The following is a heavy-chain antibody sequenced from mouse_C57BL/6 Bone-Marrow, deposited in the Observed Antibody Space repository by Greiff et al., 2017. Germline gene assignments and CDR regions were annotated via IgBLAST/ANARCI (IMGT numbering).Heavy chain of an antibody. J-gene: IGHJ4*01. Sequence: QVQLQQSGPVLVKPGASVKLSCKASGYTFTSYWMHWVKQRPGQGLEWIGEIDPSDSYTNYNQKFKGKSTLTVDKSSSTAYMQLSSLTSEDSAVYYCARDTTAYAMDYWGQGTSVTVSS. CDR2: IDPSDSYT. D-gene: IGHD1-2*01. CDR3: ARDTTAYAMDY. V-gene: IGHV1-69*01. CDR1: GYTFTSYW.